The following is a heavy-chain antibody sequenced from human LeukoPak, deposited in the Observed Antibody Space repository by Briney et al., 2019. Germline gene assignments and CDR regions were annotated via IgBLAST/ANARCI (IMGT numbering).Heavy chain of an antibody. CDR2: IHYSGST. J-gene: IGHJ6*03. V-gene: IGHV4-59*01. Sequence: TSETLSLTCTVSGGSISSYYWSWIRQPPGKGLEWIGYIHYSGSTNYNPSLKSRVTISVDTSKNQFSLKLSSVTAADTAVYYCARLIAVAGTAYYYYMDVWGKGTTVTVSS. CDR1: GGSISSYY. D-gene: IGHD6-19*01. CDR3: ARLIAVAGTAYYYYMDV.